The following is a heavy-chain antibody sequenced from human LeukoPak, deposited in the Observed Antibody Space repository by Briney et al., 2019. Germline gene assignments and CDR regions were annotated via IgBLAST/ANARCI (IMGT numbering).Heavy chain of an antibody. CDR1: GGSISSSTYY. D-gene: IGHD6-19*01. CDR3: ARVLEGSSGQHWYFDL. CDR2: IHYSGRT. V-gene: IGHV4-39*07. J-gene: IGHJ2*01. Sequence: SGTLSLTCTVSGGSISSSTYYWGWIRQPPGKGLEWIGTIHYSGRTYYNPSLKSRVTISVDTSKNQFSLRLSSVTAADTAVYYCARVLEGSSGQHWYFDLWGRGTLVTVSS.